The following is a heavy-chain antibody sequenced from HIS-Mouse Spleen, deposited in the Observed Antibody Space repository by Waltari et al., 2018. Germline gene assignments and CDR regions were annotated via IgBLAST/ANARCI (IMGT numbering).Heavy chain of an antibody. Sequence: QVQLVESGGGVVQPGRSLRLSCAASGFTFSSYGMHGVRQAPGKGLGWLAVISDDGSNKYYADSVKGRFTISRDNSKNTLYLQMNSLRAEDTAVYYCEGVYGSGSYYFDYWGQGTLVTVSS. J-gene: IGHJ4*02. V-gene: IGHV3-30*03. CDR2: ISDDGSNK. CDR3: EGVYGSGSYYFDY. D-gene: IGHD3-10*01. CDR1: GFTFSSYG.